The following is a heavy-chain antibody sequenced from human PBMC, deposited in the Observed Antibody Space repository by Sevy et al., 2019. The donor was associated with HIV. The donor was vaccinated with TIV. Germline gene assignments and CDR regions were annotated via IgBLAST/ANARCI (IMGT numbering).Heavy chain of an antibody. V-gene: IGHV3-23*01. D-gene: IGHD3-10*01. CDR2: MSFGGGDT. CDR3: AKDRVSGSYYSGDFDY. Sequence: GESLKISCEASGFTFSTNAMSWVRQAPGKGLDWVSVMSFGGGDTYYADSVKGRLTISRDNSKNTVYLQMNSLRAEDTAVYYCAKDRVSGSYYSGDFDYWGQGTLVTVSS. J-gene: IGHJ4*02. CDR1: GFTFSTNA.